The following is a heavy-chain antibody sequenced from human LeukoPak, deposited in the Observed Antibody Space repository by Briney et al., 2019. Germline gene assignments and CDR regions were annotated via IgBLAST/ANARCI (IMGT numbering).Heavy chain of an antibody. CDR3: ARANDHYYDSSGYYFRHWFDP. V-gene: IGHV1-69*04. D-gene: IGHD3-22*01. Sequence: ASVKVSCRASGGTFSSYAISWVRQAPGQGLEWMGRIIPILGIANYAQKFQGGVTITADKSTSTAYMELSSLRSEDTAVYYCARANDHYYDSSGYYFRHWFDPWGQGTLVTVSS. J-gene: IGHJ5*02. CDR1: GGTFSSYA. CDR2: IIPILGIA.